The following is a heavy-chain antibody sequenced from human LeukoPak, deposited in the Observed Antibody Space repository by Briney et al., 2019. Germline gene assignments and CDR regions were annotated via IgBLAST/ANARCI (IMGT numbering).Heavy chain of an antibody. CDR3: ARDSSGRPGFSQQLVSQFPRKDNWFDP. CDR2: IYYSGST. V-gene: IGHV4-39*07. CDR1: GGSISSSSYY. Sequence: PSETLSLTCTVSGGSISSSSYYWGWIRQPPGKGLEWIGSIYYSGSTYYNPSLKSRVTISVDTSKNQFSLKLSSVTAADTAVYYCARDSSGRPGFSQQLVSQFPRKDNWFDPWGQGTLVTVSS. J-gene: IGHJ5*02. D-gene: IGHD6-13*01.